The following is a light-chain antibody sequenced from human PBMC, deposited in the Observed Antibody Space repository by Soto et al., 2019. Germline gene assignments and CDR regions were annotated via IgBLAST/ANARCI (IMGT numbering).Light chain of an antibody. CDR3: QQSYNTPWT. J-gene: IGKJ1*01. Sequence: DIQMTQSPSSLSASVGDRVTITCRASQIISGYLNWYQQKPWKAPNLLIFAVSRLQSGVPSRFSGSGSGTDFTLTISSLQPEDFATYYCQQSYNTPWTFGQGTKVEI. CDR1: QIISGY. V-gene: IGKV1-39*01. CDR2: AVS.